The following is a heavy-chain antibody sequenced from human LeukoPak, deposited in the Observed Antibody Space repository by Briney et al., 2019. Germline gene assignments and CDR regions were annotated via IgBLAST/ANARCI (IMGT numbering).Heavy chain of an antibody. J-gene: IGHJ6*03. CDR2: IKQDGSEK. Sequence: GGSLRLSCAASGFTFSSYWMSWVRQAPGKGLEWVANIKQDGSEKYYVDSVKGRFTISRDNAKNSLYLQMNSLRAEDTAVYYCAREGYYYGSGSQNPDRYYYYYMDVWGKGTTVTISS. V-gene: IGHV3-7*01. CDR3: AREGYYYGSGSQNPDRYYYYYMDV. CDR1: GFTFSSYW. D-gene: IGHD3-10*01.